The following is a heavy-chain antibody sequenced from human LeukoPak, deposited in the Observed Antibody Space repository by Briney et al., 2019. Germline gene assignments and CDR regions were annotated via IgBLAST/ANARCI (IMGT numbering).Heavy chain of an antibody. D-gene: IGHD3-22*01. V-gene: IGHV4-59*01. J-gene: IGHJ6*03. CDR1: GGSISSYY. CDR3: ARDSGYYDPTGSYYYYYMDV. Sequence: SETLSLTCTVSGGSISSYYWSWIRQPPGKGLEWIGYIYYSGSTNYNPSLKSRVTISVDTSKNQFSLKLSSVTAADTAVYYCARDSGYYDPTGSYYYYYMDVWGKGTTGTISS. CDR2: IYYSGST.